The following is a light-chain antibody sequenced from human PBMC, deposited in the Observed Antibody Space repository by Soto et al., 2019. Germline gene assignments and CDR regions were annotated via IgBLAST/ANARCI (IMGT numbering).Light chain of an antibody. CDR2: GAS. Sequence: EIVLTQAPGTLSLSPGERATLSCRASQTVPSNSLAWYQQKPGQAPWLLISGASSRATGIPERFSGSGSGTDFTLPLSRLEPEDFALYYCQQYGYSPLTFGGGTKVDIK. CDR3: QQYGYSPLT. J-gene: IGKJ4*01. CDR1: QTVPSNS. V-gene: IGKV3-20*01.